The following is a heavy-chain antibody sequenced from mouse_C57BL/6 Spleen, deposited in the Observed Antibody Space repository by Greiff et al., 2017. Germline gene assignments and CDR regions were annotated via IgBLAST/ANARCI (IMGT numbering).Heavy chain of an antibody. Sequence: EVKVEESGGGLVKPGGSLKLSCAASGFTFSDYGMHWVRQAPEKGLEWVAYISSGSSTIYYADTVKGRFTISRDNAKNTLFLQMTSLRSEDTAMYYCARPRAPYYAMDYWGQGTSVTVSS. V-gene: IGHV5-17*01. J-gene: IGHJ4*01. D-gene: IGHD3-3*01. CDR2: ISSGSSTI. CDR3: ARPRAPYYAMDY. CDR1: GFTFSDYG.